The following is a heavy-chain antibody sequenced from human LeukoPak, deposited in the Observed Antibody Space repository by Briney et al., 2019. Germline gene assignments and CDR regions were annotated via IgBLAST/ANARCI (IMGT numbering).Heavy chain of an antibody. CDR1: GGSFSGYY. CDR3: ARVGWRFSYSDNYSRYNWFDP. D-gene: IGHD4/OR15-4a*01. CDR2: INHSGST. Sequence: PSETLSLTCAVYGGSFSGYYWSWIRQPPGKGLEWIGKINHSGSTNYNPSLKSRVTISVDTSKNQFSLKLRSVTAADTAVYYCARVGWRFSYSDNYSRYNWFDPWGQGILVTVSS. J-gene: IGHJ5*02. V-gene: IGHV4-34*01.